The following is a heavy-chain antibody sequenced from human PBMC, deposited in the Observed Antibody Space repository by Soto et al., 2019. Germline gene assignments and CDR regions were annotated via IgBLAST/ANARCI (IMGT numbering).Heavy chain of an antibody. D-gene: IGHD2-15*01. CDR2: IDHLDSHT. V-gene: IGHV5-10-1*01. J-gene: IGHJ4*02. Sequence: PXGSLMTSGNSSGYIRNTYGLSWVRQKPGKGLKWMGRIDHLDSHTKYSPSFEGRVNISADRSIPTAYLHWTILETSDTAIYYCSRQQGGMVADDSWGQGTLVTVSS. CDR3: SRQQGGMVADDS. CDR1: GYIRNTYG.